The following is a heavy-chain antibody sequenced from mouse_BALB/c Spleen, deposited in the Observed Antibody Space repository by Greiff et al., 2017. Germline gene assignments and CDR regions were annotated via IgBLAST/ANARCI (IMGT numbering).Heavy chain of an antibody. CDR3: AIYGYYWYFDV. CDR1: GFTFTDYY. V-gene: IGHV7-3*02. D-gene: IGHD2-2*01. J-gene: IGHJ1*01. CDR2: IRNKANGYTT. Sequence: EVKLVESGGGLVQPGGSLRLSCATSGFTFTDYYMSWVRQPPGKALEWLGFIRNKANGYTTEYSASVKGRFTISRDNSQSILYLQMNTLRAEDSATYYCAIYGYYWYFDVWGAGTTVTVSS.